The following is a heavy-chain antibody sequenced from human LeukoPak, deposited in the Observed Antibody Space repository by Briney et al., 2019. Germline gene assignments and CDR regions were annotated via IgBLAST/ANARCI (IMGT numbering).Heavy chain of an antibody. Sequence: HAGRSLRLSCAASGFTFSSHGMHWVRQAPGKGPEWVAVTSYDGSTKYYADSAKGRFNISRDNSKNTLYLQMNSLRVDDTAVYYCAKDATLFGDQYFDYWGQGTLVIVSS. D-gene: IGHD3-10*01. V-gene: IGHV3-30*18. CDR2: TSYDGSTK. CDR1: GFTFSSHG. J-gene: IGHJ4*02. CDR3: AKDATLFGDQYFDY.